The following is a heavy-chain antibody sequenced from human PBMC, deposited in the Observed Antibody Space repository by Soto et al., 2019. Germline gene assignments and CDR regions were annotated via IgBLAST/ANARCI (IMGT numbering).Heavy chain of an antibody. CDR3: ARGSSYAGYFDY. D-gene: IGHD6-6*01. CDR2: IWYDGSNK. CDR1: GFTFSSYG. V-gene: IGHV3-33*01. J-gene: IGHJ4*02. Sequence: GSLRLSCAASGFTFSSYGMHWVRQAPGKGLEWVAVIWYDGSNKCYADSVKGRFTISRDNSKNTLYLQMNSLRAEDTAVYYCARGSSYAGYFDYWGQGTLVTVSS.